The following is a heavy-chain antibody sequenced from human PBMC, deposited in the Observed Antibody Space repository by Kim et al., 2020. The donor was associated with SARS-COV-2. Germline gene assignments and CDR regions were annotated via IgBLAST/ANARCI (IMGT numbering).Heavy chain of an antibody. Sequence: GGSLRLSCAASGFTFSSYGMHWVRQAPGKGLEWVAVISYDGSNKYYADSVKGRFTISRDNSKNTLYLQMNSLRAEDTAVYYCAKDGYGDYVCLDYWGQGTLVTVSS. V-gene: IGHV3-30*18. CDR1: GFTFSSYG. CDR2: ISYDGSNK. CDR3: AKDGYGDYVCLDY. J-gene: IGHJ4*02. D-gene: IGHD4-17*01.